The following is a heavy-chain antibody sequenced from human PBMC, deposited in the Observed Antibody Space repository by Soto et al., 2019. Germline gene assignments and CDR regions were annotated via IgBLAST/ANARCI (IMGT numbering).Heavy chain of an antibody. CDR1: GYTFTRNG. Sequence: ASVKVSCKTSGYTFTRNGISWVRQAPGQGLEWMGWISPKSGNIKYAQKLQGRVIMTTDTSTSTAYMEPRSLRSDGTAVYYCVKDRDSNSWPSRDVWGPGTTVTVSS. CDR2: ISPKSGNI. CDR3: VKDRDSNSWPSRDV. V-gene: IGHV1-18*01. D-gene: IGHD3-22*01. J-gene: IGHJ6*02.